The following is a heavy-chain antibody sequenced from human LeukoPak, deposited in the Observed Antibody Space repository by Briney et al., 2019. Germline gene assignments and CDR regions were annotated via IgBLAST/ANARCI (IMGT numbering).Heavy chain of an antibody. CDR2: IYYSGST. Sequence: SETLSLTCTVSGGSISRSSYYWGRIRQPPGKGLEWIGSIYYSGSTYYNPSLKSRVTISVDTSKNQFSLKLSSVTAADTAVYYCARDRPYYDSSGYYYHWYFDLWGRGTLVTVSS. D-gene: IGHD3-22*01. J-gene: IGHJ2*01. CDR1: GGSISRSSYY. CDR3: ARDRPYYDSSGYYYHWYFDL. V-gene: IGHV4-39*07.